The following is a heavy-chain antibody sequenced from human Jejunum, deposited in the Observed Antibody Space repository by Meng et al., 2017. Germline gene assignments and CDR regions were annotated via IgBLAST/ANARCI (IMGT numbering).Heavy chain of an antibody. J-gene: IGHJ4*02. Sequence: GGSLRLSCVVSGFTFSTSWMSWVRQAPGKGLEWVATIKPEGSEKSYVDSVKGRFTISRDNANNSLHLQMNSLRAEDTAVYYCTRPLRSVSGGNFWGQRTLVTVSS. V-gene: IGHV3-7*01. D-gene: IGHD4-23*01. CDR2: IKPEGSEK. CDR3: TRPLRSVSGGNF. CDR1: GFTFSTSW.